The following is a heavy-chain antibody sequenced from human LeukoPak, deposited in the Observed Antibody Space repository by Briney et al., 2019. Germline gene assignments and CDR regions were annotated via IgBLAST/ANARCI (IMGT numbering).Heavy chain of an antibody. CDR3: ARVPIVVVPAAIPYYYMDV. V-gene: IGHV1-8*03. Sequence: ASVKVSCKASGYTFTSYDINWVRQATGQGLEWMGRMNPNSGNTGYAQKFQGRVTITRNTSISTAYMELSSLRSEDTAVYYCARVPIVVVPAAIPYYYMDVWGKGTTVTVSS. CDR2: MNPNSGNT. D-gene: IGHD2-2*01. J-gene: IGHJ6*03. CDR1: GYTFTSYD.